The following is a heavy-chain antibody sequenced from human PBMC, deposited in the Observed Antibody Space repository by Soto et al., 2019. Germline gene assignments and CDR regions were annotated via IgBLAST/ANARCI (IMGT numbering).Heavy chain of an antibody. CDR2: ISGSGGST. J-gene: IGHJ5*02. Sequence: PGGSLRLSCAPSGFTFSSHALSWVRQAPGKGLEWVSTISGSGGSTYYADSVKGRFTISRDNSKNTLHLQMNSLRAEDTALYFCAKGGDYSSSFKWFDPWGQGTLVTVSS. V-gene: IGHV3-23*01. D-gene: IGHD6-6*01. CDR1: GFTFSSHA. CDR3: AKGGDYSSSFKWFDP.